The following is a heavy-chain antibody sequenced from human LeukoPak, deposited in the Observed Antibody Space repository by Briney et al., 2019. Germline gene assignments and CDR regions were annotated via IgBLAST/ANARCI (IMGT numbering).Heavy chain of an antibody. D-gene: IGHD1-14*01. CDR2: ISSSSTYI. CDR3: ARREGVCWHFDL. CDR1: GFTFRSYN. V-gene: IGHV3-21*01. Sequence: GGSLRLSCAASGFTFRSYNMNWVRQAPGKGLEWVSYISSSSTYIYYADSVKGRFTISRDNAQNSLFLQMNSLRAEDTAVYYCARREGVCWHFDLWGRGTLVTVS. J-gene: IGHJ2*01.